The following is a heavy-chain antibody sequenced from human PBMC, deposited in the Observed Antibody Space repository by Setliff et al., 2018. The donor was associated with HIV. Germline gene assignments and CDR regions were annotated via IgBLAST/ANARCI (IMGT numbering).Heavy chain of an antibody. CDR3: AREIRAGDYPPYNYYFYMDV. CDR1: GFTFSSYG. D-gene: IGHD4-17*01. V-gene: IGHV3-33*01. Sequence: SLRLSCAASGFTFSSYGIHWVRQAPGKGLEWVALIWYDGSNKYYADSVKGRFTISRDNSKNTLYLQMSSLRAEDTAVYYCAREIRAGDYPPYNYYFYMDVWGKGTTVTVSS. CDR2: IWYDGSNK. J-gene: IGHJ6*03.